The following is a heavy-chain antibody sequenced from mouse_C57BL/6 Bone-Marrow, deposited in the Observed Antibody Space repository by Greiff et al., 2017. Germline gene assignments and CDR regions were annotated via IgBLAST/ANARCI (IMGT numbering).Heavy chain of an antibody. CDR3: ACCNNCRGYAMDY. V-gene: IGHV1-58*01. CDR2: INLGNGYT. J-gene: IGHJ4*01. Sequence: VQLQQPGAELVRPGSSVKMSCKTSGYTFTSYGINWVKQRPGQGLEWIGYINLGNGYTEYNEKFKGKATLTSDTSSSTAYMQLSSLTSEDSAICVRACCNNCRGYAMDYWGQGTSVTVSS. D-gene: IGHD1-3*01. CDR1: GYTFTSYG.